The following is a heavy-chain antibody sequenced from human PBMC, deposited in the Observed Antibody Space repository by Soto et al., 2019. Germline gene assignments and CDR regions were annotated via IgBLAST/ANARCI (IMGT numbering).Heavy chain of an antibody. Sequence: QVQLVESGGGVVRPGGSLRLSCAASGVTFNTYIMHWVRQAPGKGLEWVSGISSVGSREYYADSVKGRFTISRDNSKNTLFLQMNSLRVEDTAVYYCARVGTSMVHDYWGQGTQVTVSS. J-gene: IGHJ4*02. V-gene: IGHV3-30-3*01. D-gene: IGHD5-18*01. CDR1: GVTFNTYI. CDR2: ISSVGSRE. CDR3: ARVGTSMVHDY.